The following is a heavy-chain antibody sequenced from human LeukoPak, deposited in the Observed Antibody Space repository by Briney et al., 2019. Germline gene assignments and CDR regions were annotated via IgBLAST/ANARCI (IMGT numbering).Heavy chain of an antibody. CDR3: ARVGGGYTSFNY. Sequence: PGGSLRLSCAFSGFCLLRYEVNWVRQAPGKGLEWVSYISSSGSTTYYADSVKGRFTVSRDDAKNSLYLQINSLRSDDTAVYYCARVGGGYTSFNYWSQGTLVTVSS. D-gene: IGHD5-12*01. CDR1: GFCLLRYE. V-gene: IGHV3-48*03. CDR2: ISSSGSTT. J-gene: IGHJ4*02.